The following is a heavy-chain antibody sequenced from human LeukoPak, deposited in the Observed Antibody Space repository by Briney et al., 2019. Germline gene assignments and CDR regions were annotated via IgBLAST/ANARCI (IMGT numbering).Heavy chain of an antibody. Sequence: GGSLRLSCAASGFTFSTYWMDWVRQAPGKGLEWVASIKEDGSDTNYVGSVRGRFTVSRDNTKNSLYLQMNSLRADDTAVYYCASDRAYAQFDYWGQGTLVTVSS. CDR1: GFTFSTYW. CDR2: IKEDGSDT. D-gene: IGHD3-10*01. CDR3: ASDRAYAQFDY. V-gene: IGHV3-7*01. J-gene: IGHJ4*02.